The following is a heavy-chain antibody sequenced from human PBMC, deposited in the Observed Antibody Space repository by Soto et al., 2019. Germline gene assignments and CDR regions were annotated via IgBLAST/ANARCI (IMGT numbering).Heavy chain of an antibody. D-gene: IGHD3-3*01. Sequence: GGSLRLSCAASGFTFSSYAMSWVRQAPGKGLEWVSAISGSGGSTYYADSVKGRFTISRDNSKNTLYLQMNSLRAEDTAVYYCAKGAVELRFLELGYYYYMDVWGKGTTVTVSS. J-gene: IGHJ6*03. CDR3: AKGAVELRFLELGYYYYMDV. CDR2: ISGSGGST. CDR1: GFTFSSYA. V-gene: IGHV3-23*01.